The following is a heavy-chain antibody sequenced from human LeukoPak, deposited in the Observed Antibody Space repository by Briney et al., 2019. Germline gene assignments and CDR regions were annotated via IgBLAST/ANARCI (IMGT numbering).Heavy chain of an antibody. D-gene: IGHD3-3*01. Sequence: HSGGSLRLSCAASGFTFSTYAVSWVRQAPGKGLEWVSSISDSGGDTYYTDTVRGRFTISRDNSKNTVHLQMNSLRAEDTAVYYCAKDGSDDFWSGYYSAQYYFDYWGQGTLVTVSS. CDR2: ISDSGGDT. J-gene: IGHJ4*02. CDR3: AKDGSDDFWSGYYSAQYYFDY. CDR1: GFTFSTYA. V-gene: IGHV3-23*01.